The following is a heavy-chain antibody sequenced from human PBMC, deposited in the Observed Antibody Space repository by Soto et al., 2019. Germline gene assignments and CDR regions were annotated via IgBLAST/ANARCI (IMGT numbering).Heavy chain of an antibody. J-gene: IGHJ3*02. CDR3: AREIDSSGYYRGVRAFDI. CDR1: GGTFSSYA. D-gene: IGHD3-22*01. CDR2: IIPIFGTA. Sequence: ASVEVSCKAAGGTFSSYAISWVRQAPGQGLEWMGGIIPIFGTANYAQKFQGRVTITADESTSTAYMELSSLRSEDTAVYYCAREIDSSGYYRGVRAFDIWGQGTMVTVSS. V-gene: IGHV1-69*13.